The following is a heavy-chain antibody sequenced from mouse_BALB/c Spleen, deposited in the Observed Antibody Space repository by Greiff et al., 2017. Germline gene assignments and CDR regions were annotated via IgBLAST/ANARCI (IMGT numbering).Heavy chain of an antibody. Sequence: DVKLQESGPGLVKPSQSLSLTCSVTGYSITSGYYWNWIRQFPGNKLEWMGYISYDGSNNYNPSLKNRISITRDTSKNQFFLKLNSVTTEDTATYYCARGLYYYGSIGYFDVWGAGTTVTVSS. CDR1: GYSITSGYY. CDR3: ARGLYYYGSIGYFDV. CDR2: ISYDGSN. V-gene: IGHV3-6*02. J-gene: IGHJ1*01. D-gene: IGHD1-1*01.